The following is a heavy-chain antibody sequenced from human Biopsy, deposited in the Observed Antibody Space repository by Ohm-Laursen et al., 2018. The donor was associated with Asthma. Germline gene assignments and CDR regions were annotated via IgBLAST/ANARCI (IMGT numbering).Heavy chain of an antibody. J-gene: IGHJ4*02. CDR2: ISFDGSNE. CDR3: AREGVAGTHIED. Sequence: SLRLSCTASGFSFSNFGMHWVRQAPGKGLEWVAVISFDGSNEDYADSVKGRFTISRDNSKNTLSLQMNSLTAEDTAVHYCAREGVAGTHIEDWGQGTLVTVSS. CDR1: GFSFSNFG. D-gene: IGHD6-19*01. V-gene: IGHV3-30*03.